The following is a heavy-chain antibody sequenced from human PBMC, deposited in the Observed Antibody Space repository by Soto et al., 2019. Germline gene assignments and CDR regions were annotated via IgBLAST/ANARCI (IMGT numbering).Heavy chain of an antibody. Sequence: VSVKVSCKASGYTFTVYYMHWVRQAPGQGLEWMGWINPNSGGTNYAQKFQGWVTMTRDTSISTAYMELSRLRSDATAVYYCARQWVSYGMDVWGQGTTVTVSS. CDR1: GYTFTVYY. V-gene: IGHV1-2*04. J-gene: IGHJ6*02. CDR2: INPNSGGT. CDR3: ARQWVSYGMDV. D-gene: IGHD1-26*01.